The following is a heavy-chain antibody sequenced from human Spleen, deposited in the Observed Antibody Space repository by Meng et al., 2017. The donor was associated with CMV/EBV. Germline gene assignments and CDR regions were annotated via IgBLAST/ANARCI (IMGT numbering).Heavy chain of an antibody. Sequence: GSVNSNSYYWNWIRQPPGKGLEWIGYIYCSGSTNYNPSLKSRVTISVDTSKNQFSLKLSSVTAADTAVYYCARAPGIAVAGWYFDLWGRDTLVTVSS. CDR2: IYCSGST. V-gene: IGHV4-61*01. D-gene: IGHD6-19*01. J-gene: IGHJ2*01. CDR3: ARAPGIAVAGWYFDL. CDR1: GSVNSNSYY.